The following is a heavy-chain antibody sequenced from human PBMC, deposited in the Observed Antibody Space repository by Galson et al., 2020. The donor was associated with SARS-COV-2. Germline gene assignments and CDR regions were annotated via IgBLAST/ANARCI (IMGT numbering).Heavy chain of an antibody. CDR2: ISDSGNTM. Sequence: TGGSLRLSCDASGLTFSDYYMSWIRRAPGKGLEWVSYISDSGNTMYYADSVKGRFTISRDNAKKSLFLQMNSLRAEDTAVYYCARDRSYSAGDFFFFGMDVWGQGTTVTVSS. J-gene: IGHJ6*02. CDR1: GLTFSDYY. V-gene: IGHV3-11*01. D-gene: IGHD3-10*01. CDR3: ARDRSYSAGDFFFFGMDV.